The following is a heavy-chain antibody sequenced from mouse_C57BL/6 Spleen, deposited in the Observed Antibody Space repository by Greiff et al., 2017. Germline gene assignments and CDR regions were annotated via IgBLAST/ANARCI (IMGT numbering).Heavy chain of an antibody. CDR1: GFTFSSYA. Sequence: EVMLVESGEGLVKPGGSLKLSCAASGFTFSSYAMSWVRQTPEKRLEWVAYISSGGDYIYYADTVKGRFTISRDNARNHLYLQMSSLQSEDTAMYYCTRDRGPSWFAYWGQGTLVTVSA. CDR2: ISSGGDYI. V-gene: IGHV5-9-1*02. CDR3: TRDRGPSWFAY. J-gene: IGHJ3*01. D-gene: IGHD3-1*01.